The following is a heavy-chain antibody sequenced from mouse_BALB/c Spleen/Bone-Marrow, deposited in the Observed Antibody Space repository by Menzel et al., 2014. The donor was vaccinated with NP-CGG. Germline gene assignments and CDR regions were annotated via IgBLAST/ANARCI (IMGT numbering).Heavy chain of an antibody. CDR3: AREDYYGSSYFDY. D-gene: IGHD1-1*01. CDR1: GYTFSSYW. Sequence: VQLQESGAELMKPGASVKISCKATGYTFSSYWIEWVKRRPGHGLEWIGEILPGSGSTIYNEKFKGKATFTADTSSNTAYMQLSSLTSEDSAVYYCAREDYYGSSYFDYWGQGTTLTVSS. CDR2: ILPGSGST. V-gene: IGHV1-9*01. J-gene: IGHJ2*01.